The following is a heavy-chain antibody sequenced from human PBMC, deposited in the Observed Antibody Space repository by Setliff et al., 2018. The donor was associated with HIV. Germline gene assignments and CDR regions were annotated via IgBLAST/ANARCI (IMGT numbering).Heavy chain of an antibody. CDR2: IYYSGTT. CDR3: AREFSSSSFDQ. V-gene: IGHV4-39*02. CDR1: GGSISSGSHY. D-gene: IGHD6-6*01. Sequence: ETLSLTCSVSGGSISSGSHYWGWIRQAPGKGLEWIGNIYYSGTTFYNPSLKSRVSISVDTSRNEFSLKLTSVTAADMAVYYCAREFSSSSFDQWGQGTLVTVS. J-gene: IGHJ4*02.